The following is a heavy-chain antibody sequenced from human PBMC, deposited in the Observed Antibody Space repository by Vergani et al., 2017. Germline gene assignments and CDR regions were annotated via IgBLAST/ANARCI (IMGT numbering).Heavy chain of an antibody. CDR2: IYYSENK. CDR3: SRFFRDEGMIYGGTVENWFDP. J-gene: IGHJ5*02. CDR1: GYTFTSYY. D-gene: IGHD3-22*01. V-gene: IGHV4-38-2*02. Sequence: QVQLVQSGAEVKKPGASVKVSCKASGYTFTSYYMHWIRQSPGRGLEWIGSIYYSENKFYNPSLESRVTLSIDTTKNQFSLKLNSVTAADTAVYYCSRFFRDEGMIYGGTVENWFDPWGQGTLVTVSS.